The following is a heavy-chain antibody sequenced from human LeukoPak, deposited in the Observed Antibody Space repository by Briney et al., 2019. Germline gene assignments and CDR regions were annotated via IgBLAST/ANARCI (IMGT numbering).Heavy chain of an antibody. J-gene: IGHJ4*02. D-gene: IGHD4-23*01. CDR3: ASDYGGLYYFDY. Sequence: GSLRLSCAASGFTFSSYSMNWVRQPPGKGLEWIGEINHSGSTNYNPSLKSRVTISVDTSKNQFSLKLSSVTAADTAVYYCASDYGGLYYFDYWGQGTLVTVSS. CDR2: INHSGST. CDR1: GFTFSSYS. V-gene: IGHV4-34*01.